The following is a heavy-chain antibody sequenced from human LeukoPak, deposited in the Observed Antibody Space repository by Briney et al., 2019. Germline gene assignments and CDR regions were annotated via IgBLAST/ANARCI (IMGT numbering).Heavy chain of an antibody. D-gene: IGHD2-2*03. CDR2: IYPGDSDT. CDR1: GYSFTSYW. CDR3: ARRRVNGYGFDY. Sequence: GESLKISCTGSGYSFTSYWIGWARPMPGKGLELMRIIYPGDSDTRYNPSFQGQVTISADKSISTAYLQWSSLKASDTAMYYCARRRVNGYGFDYWGQGTLVTVSS. V-gene: IGHV5-51*01. J-gene: IGHJ4*02.